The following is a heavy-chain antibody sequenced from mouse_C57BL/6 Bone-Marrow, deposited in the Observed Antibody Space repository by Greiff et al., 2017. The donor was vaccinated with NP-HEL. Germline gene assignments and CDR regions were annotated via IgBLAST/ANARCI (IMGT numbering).Heavy chain of an antibody. CDR3: ASLLLRWFAY. J-gene: IGHJ3*01. CDR1: GYTFTSYW. CDR2: IYPGSGST. Sequence: QVQLQQSGAELVKPGASVKMSCKASGYTFTSYWITWVKQRPGQGLECIGDIYPGSGSTNYNEKFKSKAALTVDTSSSTAYMQLSSLTSEDSAVYYCASLLLRWFAYWGQGTLVTVSA. D-gene: IGHD1-1*01. V-gene: IGHV1-55*01.